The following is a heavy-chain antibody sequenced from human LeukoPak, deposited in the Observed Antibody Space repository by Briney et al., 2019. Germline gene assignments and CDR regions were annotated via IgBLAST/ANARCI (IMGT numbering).Heavy chain of an antibody. CDR3: ARHADGNSAEYFDH. D-gene: IGHD6-13*01. J-gene: IGHJ1*01. CDR1: GGSISRSNYY. V-gene: IGHV4-39*01. Sequence: PSETLSLTCTVSGGSISRSNYYWGWIRQPPGKGLEWIGSIYYSGSTYYNPSLKSRVTISVDTSKNQFSLNLNSVTAADTAVYYCARHADGNSAEYFDHWGQGTLVTVSS. CDR2: IYYSGST.